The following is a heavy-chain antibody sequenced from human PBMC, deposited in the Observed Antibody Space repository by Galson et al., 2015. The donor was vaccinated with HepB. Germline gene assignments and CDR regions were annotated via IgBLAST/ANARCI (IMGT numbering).Heavy chain of an antibody. CDR2: IWYDGSNK. D-gene: IGHD6-13*01. CDR3: ARDFRVGSSWYDAFDI. CDR1: GFNFDDYA. V-gene: IGHV3-33*08. J-gene: IGHJ3*02. Sequence: SLRLSCAASGFNFDDYAMNWVRQAPGKGLEWVAVIWYDGSNKYYADSVKGRFTISRDNSKNTLYLQMNSLRAEDTAVYYCARDFRVGSSWYDAFDIWGQGTMVTVSS.